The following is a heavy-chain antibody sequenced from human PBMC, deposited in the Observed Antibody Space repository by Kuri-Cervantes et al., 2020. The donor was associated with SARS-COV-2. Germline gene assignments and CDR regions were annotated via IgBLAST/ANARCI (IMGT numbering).Heavy chain of an antibody. J-gene: IGHJ6*03. Sequence: GSLRLSCTVSNYSISSSSYYWGWIRQPPGKGLEWIGSIYYSGSTYYNPSLKSRVTISVDTSKNQFSLKLSSVTAADTAVYYCAVYSSSPYYYYMDVWGKGTTVTVSS. D-gene: IGHD6-13*01. CDR2: IYYSGST. CDR3: AVYSSSPYYYYMDV. CDR1: NYSISSSSYY. V-gene: IGHV4-39*07.